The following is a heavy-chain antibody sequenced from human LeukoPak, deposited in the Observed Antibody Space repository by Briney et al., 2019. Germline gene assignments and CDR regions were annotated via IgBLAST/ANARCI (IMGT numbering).Heavy chain of an antibody. CDR2: ISSSSSYI. CDR1: GFTFSSYS. Sequence: GGSLRLSCAASGFTFSSYSMNWVRQAPGKGLEWVSSISSSSSYIYYADSVKGRFTISRDNAKNSLYLQMNSLRAEDTAVYYCARDPAFYCSSTSCSWFDPWGQGTLVTVSS. J-gene: IGHJ5*02. V-gene: IGHV3-21*01. CDR3: ARDPAFYCSSTSCSWFDP. D-gene: IGHD2-2*01.